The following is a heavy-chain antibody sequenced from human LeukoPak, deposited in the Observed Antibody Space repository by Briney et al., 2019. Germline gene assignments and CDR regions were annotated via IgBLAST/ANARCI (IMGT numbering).Heavy chain of an antibody. V-gene: IGHV4-34*01. D-gene: IGHD3-16*02. CDR2: INHSGST. Sequence: SEPLSLTCSVSGGSISSYYWSWTRQPPGKGLEWMGEINHSGSTNYNPSLKSRVTISVDTSKNQFSLKLSSVTAADTAVYYCARGLPSLDYGYVWGSYRSYFDYWGQGTLVTVSS. CDR1: GGSISSYY. J-gene: IGHJ4*02. CDR3: ARGLPSLDYGYVWGSYRSYFDY.